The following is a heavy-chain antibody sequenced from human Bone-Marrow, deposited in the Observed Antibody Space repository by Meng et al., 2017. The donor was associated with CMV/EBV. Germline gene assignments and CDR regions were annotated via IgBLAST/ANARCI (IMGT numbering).Heavy chain of an antibody. CDR1: GGSISSGDYY. J-gene: IGHJ3*02. CDR2: IYYSGST. CDR3: ARNLLPDYYDSSGYYYSYDAFDI. D-gene: IGHD3-22*01. V-gene: IGHV4-30-4*08. Sequence: SETLSLTCTASGGSISSGDYYWSWIRQPPGKGLEWIGYIYYSGSTYYNPSLKSRVTISVDTSKNQFSLKLSSVTAADTAVYYCARNLLPDYYDSSGYYYSYDAFDIWGQGTMVTVSS.